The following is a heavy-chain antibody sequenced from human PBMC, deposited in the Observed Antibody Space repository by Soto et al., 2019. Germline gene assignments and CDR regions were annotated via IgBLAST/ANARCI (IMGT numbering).Heavy chain of an antibody. J-gene: IGHJ5*02. CDR3: ATRITVFGLLIPPFDP. Sequence: PSETLSLTCAVYGGSVNGYYWNWIRQPPGKRLEWIGEINHTGGTHYNPSLKSRVTMSVDTSKNQFSLRWSSVTAADTAIYYCATRITVFGLLIPPFDPWGQGTQVTVSS. CDR2: INHTGGT. V-gene: IGHV4-34*01. D-gene: IGHD3-3*01. CDR1: GGSVNGYY.